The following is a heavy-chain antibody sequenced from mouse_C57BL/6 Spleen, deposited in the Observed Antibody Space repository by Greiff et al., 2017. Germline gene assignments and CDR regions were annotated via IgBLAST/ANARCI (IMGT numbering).Heavy chain of an antibody. Sequence: QVQLQQPGAELVKPGASVKLSCKASGYTFTSYWMHWVKQRPGQGLEWIGMIHPNSGSTNYNAKFKSKATLTVDKSSSTAYMQLSSLTSEDSAVYYCARSLTGRAYYFDYWGQGTTLTVSS. CDR1: GYTFTSYW. CDR2: IHPNSGST. J-gene: IGHJ2*01. V-gene: IGHV1-64*01. CDR3: ARSLTGRAYYFDY. D-gene: IGHD4-1*01.